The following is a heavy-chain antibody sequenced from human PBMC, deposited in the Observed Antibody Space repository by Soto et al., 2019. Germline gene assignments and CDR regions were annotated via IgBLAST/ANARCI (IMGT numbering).Heavy chain of an antibody. CDR1: GFTFSSYS. CDR2: ISSSSSYI. Sequence: EVQLVESGGGLVKTGGSLRLSCAASGFTFSSYSMNWVRQAPGKGLEWVSSISSSSSYIYYADSVKGRFTISRDNAKNSLYLQMNSLRAEDTAVYYCARLTTVTTGDYWGQGTLVTVSS. V-gene: IGHV3-21*01. CDR3: ARLTTVTTGDY. J-gene: IGHJ4*02. D-gene: IGHD4-17*01.